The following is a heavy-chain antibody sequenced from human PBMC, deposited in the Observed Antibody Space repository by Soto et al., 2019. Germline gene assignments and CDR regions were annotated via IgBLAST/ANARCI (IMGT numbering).Heavy chain of an antibody. CDR3: ARRNSVGLYFDY. D-gene: IGHD1-7*01. Sequence: EVQLLESGGGLVQPGGSLRPSCAASGFTFSSYAMSWVRQAPGKGLEWVSVIRGSGDSTYYADSVKGRFTISRDNSKNTLYLQMNSLRAEDTAVYYCARRNSVGLYFDYWGQGTLVTVSS. CDR1: GFTFSSYA. J-gene: IGHJ4*02. CDR2: IRGSGDST. V-gene: IGHV3-23*01.